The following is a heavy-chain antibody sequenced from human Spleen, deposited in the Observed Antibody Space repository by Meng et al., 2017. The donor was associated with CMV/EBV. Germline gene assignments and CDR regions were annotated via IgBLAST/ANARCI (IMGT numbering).Heavy chain of an antibody. D-gene: IGHD3-9*01. CDR1: WFPGSSHY. J-gene: IGHJ6*02. Sequence: WFPGSSHYVTWVRQAPGKGLEWVSVIYDSGKTFYGDSVKGRFTISRDESKNTVYLEMSSLRVDDTAVYYCARDLNYDIATDHGMDVWGQGTKVTVSS. CDR2: IYDSGKT. V-gene: IGHV3-53*01. CDR3: ARDLNYDIATDHGMDV.